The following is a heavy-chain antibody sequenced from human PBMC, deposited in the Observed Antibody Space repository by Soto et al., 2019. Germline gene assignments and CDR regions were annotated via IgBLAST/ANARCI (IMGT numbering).Heavy chain of an antibody. D-gene: IGHD2-15*01. CDR3: ATPGGYCSGGSCYSDAFDI. CDR2: IYPGDSDT. V-gene: IGHV5-51*01. J-gene: IGHJ3*02. Sequence: PGESLKISCKGSGYSFTSYWIGWVRQMPGKGLEWMGIIYPGDSDTRYSPSFQGQVTISADKSISTAYLQWSSLKASDTAMYYCATPGGYCSGGSCYSDAFDIWGQGTMVTVSS. CDR1: GYSFTSYW.